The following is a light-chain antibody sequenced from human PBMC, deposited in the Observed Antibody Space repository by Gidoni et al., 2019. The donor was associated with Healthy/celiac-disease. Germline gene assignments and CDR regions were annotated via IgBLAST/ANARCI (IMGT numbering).Light chain of an antibody. J-gene: IGKJ2*01. Sequence: EIVLTQSPGTLSLSPGERATLSCRASQSVSSSYLAWYQQKPGQDPRLLIYGASSRATGSPDRCSGSGSGTDFTLTISRLEPEDFAVYYCQQYGSSSMYTFGQGTKLEIK. CDR3: QQYGSSSMYT. CDR2: GAS. V-gene: IGKV3-20*01. CDR1: QSVSSSY.